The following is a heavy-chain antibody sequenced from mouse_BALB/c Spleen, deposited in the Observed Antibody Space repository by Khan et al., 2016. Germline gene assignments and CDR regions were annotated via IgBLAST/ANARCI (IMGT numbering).Heavy chain of an antibody. CDR2: ILPGSGST. V-gene: IGHV1-9*01. Sequence: QVRLQQSGAELMKPGASVKISCKATGYTFSSYWIEWVKQRPGHGLEWIGEILPGSGSTNHNEKFRGKATFTADTSSNTAYMQLSSLTSEDSAVHYCARTDRRGYFDYWGQGTTLTVSS. CDR3: ARTDRRGYFDY. CDR1: GYTFSSYW. J-gene: IGHJ2*01.